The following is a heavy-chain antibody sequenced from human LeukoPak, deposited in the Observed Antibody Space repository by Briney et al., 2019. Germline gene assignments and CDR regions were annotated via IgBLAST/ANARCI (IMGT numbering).Heavy chain of an antibody. CDR1: GGSISSYC. CDR3: ARDNGGSYYDY. CDR2: IYYSGST. V-gene: IGHV4-59*01. J-gene: IGHJ4*02. Sequence: PSETLSLTCTVSGGSISSYCWSWIRQPPGKGLEWIGHIYYSGSTNYNPSLKSRVTISVDTSKNQFSLKLSSVTAADTAVYYCARDNGGSYYDYWGQGTLVTVSS. D-gene: IGHD3-10*01.